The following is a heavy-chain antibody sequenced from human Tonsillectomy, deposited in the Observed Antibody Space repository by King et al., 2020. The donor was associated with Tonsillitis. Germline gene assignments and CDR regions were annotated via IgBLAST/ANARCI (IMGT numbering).Heavy chain of an antibody. V-gene: IGHV3-23*04. J-gene: IGHJ4*02. CDR1: GSTFSSYT. CDR3: TKDLGCAYDDS. D-gene: IGHD5-12*01. CDR2: ISGGGDRT. Sequence: VQLVESGGGLVQPGGSLRLSCAASGSTFSSYTMIWVRQSPGKGLEWVSAISGGGDRTYYADSVKGRFTISRDNSKNTLYLQMNSLRAEDMALYYCTKDLGCAYDDSWGQGTLVTVSS.